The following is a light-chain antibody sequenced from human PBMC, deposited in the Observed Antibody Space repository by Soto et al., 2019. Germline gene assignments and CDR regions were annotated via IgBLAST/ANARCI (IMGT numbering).Light chain of an antibody. CDR3: QVWDSSSDHVV. V-gene: IGLV3-21*02. CDR1: NIGSKS. J-gene: IGLJ2*01. CDR2: DDN. Sequence: SYVLTQPPSVSVAPGQTARITCEGSNIGSKSVHWYQQKPGQAPVLGVYDDNDRPSGIPERFSGSNSGNTATLTISRVEVGDEADYYCQVWDSSSDHVVFGGGTKVTVL.